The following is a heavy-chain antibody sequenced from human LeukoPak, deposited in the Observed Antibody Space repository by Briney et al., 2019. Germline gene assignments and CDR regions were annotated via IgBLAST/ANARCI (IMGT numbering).Heavy chain of an antibody. CDR3: ARAIGEGEIGAFDI. J-gene: IGHJ3*02. D-gene: IGHD3-10*01. CDR1: GFTFRNYG. V-gene: IGHV3-33*01. Sequence: GGSLRLSCAASGFTFRNYGMHWVRQAPGKGLEWVAVIWYDGSNKFHADSVKGRFTISRDNSKNTLHLQMNSLRAEDTAVYYCARAIGEGEIGAFDIWGQGTMVTVSS. CDR2: IWYDGSNK.